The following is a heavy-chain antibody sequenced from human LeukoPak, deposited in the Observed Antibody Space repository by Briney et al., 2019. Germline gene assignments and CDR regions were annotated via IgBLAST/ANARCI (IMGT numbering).Heavy chain of an antibody. D-gene: IGHD3-3*01. V-gene: IGHV4-30-4*08. CDR3: ARATNYDFWSGSNQSDSAYAFDI. CDR1: GGTISSGDYY. J-gene: IGHJ3*02. Sequence: SETLSLTYTVSGGTISSGDYYWSWIRQPPGKGLEWIGYIYYSGSTYYNPSLKSRVTISVDTSKNQFSLKLSSVTAADTAVYYCARATNYDFWSGSNQSDSAYAFDIWGQGTMVTVSS. CDR2: IYYSGST.